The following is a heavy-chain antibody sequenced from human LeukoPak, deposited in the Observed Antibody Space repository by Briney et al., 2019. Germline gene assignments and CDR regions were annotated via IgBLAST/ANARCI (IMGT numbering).Heavy chain of an antibody. J-gene: IGHJ4*02. Sequence: PSETLSLTCAVSGDSISSDYYWAWIRQPPGKGLEWIGSIYYSGSTYYNPSLKSRVTISVDTSKNQFSLKLSSVTAADTAVYYCARQGQSPYHNFDYWGQGTLVTVSS. CDR1: GDSISSDYY. D-gene: IGHD2-2*01. V-gene: IGHV4-38-2*01. CDR2: IYYSGST. CDR3: ARQGQSPYHNFDY.